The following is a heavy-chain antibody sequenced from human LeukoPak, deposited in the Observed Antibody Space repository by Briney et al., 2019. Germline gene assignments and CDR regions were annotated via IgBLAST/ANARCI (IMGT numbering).Heavy chain of an antibody. CDR3: ARHSSLQGYYFDY. V-gene: IGHV4-59*08. D-gene: IGHD6-6*01. Sequence: SETLSLTCTVSGDSISGYYWSWVRQPPGKGLERIGNLHYSVSTTYPPSLQSRVTISLHTSKKQLSLKLRSVTAADSAVYYCARHSSLQGYYFDYWGRGTLVTVSS. CDR1: GDSISGYY. J-gene: IGHJ4*02. CDR2: LHYSVST.